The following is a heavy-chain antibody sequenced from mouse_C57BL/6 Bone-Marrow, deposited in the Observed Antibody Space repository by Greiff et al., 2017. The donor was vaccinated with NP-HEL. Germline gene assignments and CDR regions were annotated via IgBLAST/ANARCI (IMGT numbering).Heavy chain of an antibody. J-gene: IGHJ4*01. D-gene: IGHD1-1*01. CDR1: GYTFTDYY. V-gene: IGHV1-19*01. Sequence: EVQLQQSGPVLVKPGASVKMSCKASGYTFTDYYMNWVKQSHGKSLEWIGVINPYNGGTSYNQKFKGKATLTVDKSSSTAYMELNSLTSEDSAVYYCAPYYYGSSYGYAMDYWGQGTSVTVSS. CDR2: INPYNGGT. CDR3: APYYYGSSYGYAMDY.